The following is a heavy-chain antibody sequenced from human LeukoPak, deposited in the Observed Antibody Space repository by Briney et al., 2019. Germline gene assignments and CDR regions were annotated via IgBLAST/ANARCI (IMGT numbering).Heavy chain of an antibody. CDR1: GFTFSSYG. J-gene: IGHJ4*02. CDR3: ARGGIIVPDPDY. Sequence: GGTLRLSCAASGFTFSSYGMSWVRQAPGKGLEWVSYISSSGSTIYYADSVKGRFTISRDNAKNSLYLQMNSLRAEDTAVYYCARGGIIVPDPDYWGQGTLVTVSS. V-gene: IGHV3-48*04. D-gene: IGHD6-19*01. CDR2: ISSSGSTI.